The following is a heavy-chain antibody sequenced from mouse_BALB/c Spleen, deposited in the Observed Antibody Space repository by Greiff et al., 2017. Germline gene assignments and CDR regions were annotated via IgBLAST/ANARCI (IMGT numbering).Heavy chain of an antibody. CDR2: ISSGGSYT. CDR1: GFTFSSYG. CDR3: ARRAYYGNYAPYAMDY. D-gene: IGHD2-10*01. Sequence: EVHLVESGGDLVKPGGSLKLSCAASGFTFSSYGMSWVRQTPDKRLEWVATISSGGSYTYYPDSVKGRFTISRDNAKNTLYLQMSSLKSEDTAMYYCARRAYYGNYAPYAMDYWGQGTSVTVSS. V-gene: IGHV5-6*01. J-gene: IGHJ4*01.